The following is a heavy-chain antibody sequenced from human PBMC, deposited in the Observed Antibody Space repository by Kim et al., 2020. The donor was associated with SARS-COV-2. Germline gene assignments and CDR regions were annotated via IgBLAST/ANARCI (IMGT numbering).Heavy chain of an antibody. D-gene: IGHD5-18*01. V-gene: IGHV3-30*04. CDR3: ARDGEYRSYGYEGGDSSGRGFDY. Sequence: GGSLRLSCAASGFTFSSYAMHWVRQAPGKGLEWVAVISYDGSNKYYADSVKGRFTISRDNSKNTLYLQMNSLRAEDTAVYYCARDGEYRSYGYEGGDSSGRGFDYWGQGTLVTVSS. J-gene: IGHJ4*02. CDR2: ISYDGSNK. CDR1: GFTFSSYA.